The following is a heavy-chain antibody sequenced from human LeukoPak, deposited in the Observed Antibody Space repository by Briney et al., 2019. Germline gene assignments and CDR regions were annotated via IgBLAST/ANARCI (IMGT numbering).Heavy chain of an antibody. CDR1: GGSISSSSYY. J-gene: IGHJ6*02. V-gene: IGHV4-39*07. CDR3: ARGRRGSSSSRRYYYYGMDV. D-gene: IGHD6-6*01. Sequence: PSETLSLTCTVSGGSISSSSYYWSWIRQPPGKGLEWIGEINHSGSTNYNPSLKSRVTISVDTSKNQFSLKLSSVTAADTAVYYCARGRRGSSSSRRYYYYGMDVWGQGTTVTVSS. CDR2: INHSGST.